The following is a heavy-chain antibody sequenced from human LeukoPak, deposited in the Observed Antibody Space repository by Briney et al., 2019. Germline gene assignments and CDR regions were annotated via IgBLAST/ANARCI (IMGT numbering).Heavy chain of an antibody. CDR3: AKAAPYFLDY. CDR2: ISSDGAST. Sequence: SGGSLRLSCAASGFTFSSSSMTWVRQAPGEGLECVSSISSDGASTLSADSVKGRFTISRDNSKNALYLQMNSLRAEDTAVYYCAKAAPYFLDYWGQGALVTVSS. V-gene: IGHV3-23*01. J-gene: IGHJ4*02. D-gene: IGHD2/OR15-2a*01. CDR1: GFTFSSSS.